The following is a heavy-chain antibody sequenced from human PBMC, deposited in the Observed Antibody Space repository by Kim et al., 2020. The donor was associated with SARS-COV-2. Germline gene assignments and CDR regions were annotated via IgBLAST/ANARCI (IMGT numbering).Heavy chain of an antibody. Sequence: SETLSLTCAVYGGSFSGYYWSWIRQPPGKGLEWIGEINHSGSTNYNPSLKSRVTISVDTSKNQFSLKLSSVTAADTAVYYCARGGNSSSWYSGGWYMYWGQGTLVTVSS. V-gene: IGHV4-34*01. CDR1: GGSFSGYY. CDR2: INHSGST. D-gene: IGHD6-13*01. J-gene: IGHJ4*02. CDR3: ARGGNSSSWYSGGWYMY.